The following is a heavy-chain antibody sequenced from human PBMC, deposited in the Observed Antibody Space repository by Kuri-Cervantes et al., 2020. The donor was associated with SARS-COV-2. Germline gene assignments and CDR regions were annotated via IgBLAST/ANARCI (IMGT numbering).Heavy chain of an antibody. CDR3: ARDSGFLVVYANNDY. D-gene: IGHD2-8*01. J-gene: IGHJ4*02. Sequence: GESLKISCAASGFTFSSYAVTWVRQAPGKGLEWVSANSASGGATYHADSVKGRFTISRDNSKNTLYLQMNSLTAEDTAVYYCARDSGFLVVYANNDYWGQGTLVTVSS. CDR1: GFTFSSYA. V-gene: IGHV3-23*01. CDR2: NSASGGAT.